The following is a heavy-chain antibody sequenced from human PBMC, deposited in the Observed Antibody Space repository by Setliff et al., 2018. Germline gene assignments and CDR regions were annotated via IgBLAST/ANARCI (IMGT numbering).Heavy chain of an antibody. CDR3: ARDPHFDS. J-gene: IGHJ4*02. CDR1: GFTFSDAW. V-gene: IGHV3-15*01. CDR2: IKSKADGGTA. Sequence: GGSLRLSCAASGFTFSDAWMNWVRQAPGKGLEWVGRIKSKADGGTADFAAPVKGRFTISRDDSKNTMSLQMNSLRAEDTAVYYCARDPHFDSWGQGTLVTVSS.